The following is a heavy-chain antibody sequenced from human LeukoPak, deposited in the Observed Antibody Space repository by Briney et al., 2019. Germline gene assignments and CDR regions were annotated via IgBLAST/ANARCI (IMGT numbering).Heavy chain of an antibody. CDR1: GFTFNNYW. J-gene: IGHJ5*02. D-gene: IGHD3-10*01. CDR3: AKDGDYYGSGSYYDNWFDP. Sequence: GGSLRLFCAASGFTFNNYWMHWVRQAPGMGLVWVSSIRFDGGDTAYADSAKGRFTISRDNAKNTMFLQMNSLRAEDTAVYYCAKDGDYYGSGSYYDNWFDPWGQGTLVTVSS. CDR2: IRFDGGDT. V-gene: IGHV3-74*01.